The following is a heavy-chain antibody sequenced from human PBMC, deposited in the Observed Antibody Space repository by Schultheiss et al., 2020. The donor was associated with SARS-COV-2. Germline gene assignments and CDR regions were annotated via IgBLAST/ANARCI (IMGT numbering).Heavy chain of an antibody. CDR2: ISGSGDST. J-gene: IGHJ4*02. Sequence: GGSLRLSCAASGFTFSSYAMSWVRQAPGKGLEWVSGISGSGDSTYYADSVKGRFTISRDNSKNTLYLQMNSLRAEDTAVYYCARDDSSGSSDYWGQGTLVTVSS. CDR1: GFTFSSYA. D-gene: IGHD3-22*01. V-gene: IGHV3-23*01. CDR3: ARDDSSGSSDY.